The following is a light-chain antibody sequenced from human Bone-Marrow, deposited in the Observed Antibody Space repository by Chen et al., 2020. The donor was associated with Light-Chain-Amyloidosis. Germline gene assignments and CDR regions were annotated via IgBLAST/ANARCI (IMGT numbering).Light chain of an antibody. CDR3: SSYTITDTLG. CDR2: EVT. V-gene: IGLV2-14*01. Sequence: QSALTQPASVSGSPGQSITISFTGTSSDVGGDNHVAWYQQHPDKAPKLMIYEVTNRPSWGPDRFSGSKSDNTASLAISGRQTEDEADYFCSSYTITDTLGFGSGTRVTVL. CDR1: SSDVGGDNH. J-gene: IGLJ1*01.